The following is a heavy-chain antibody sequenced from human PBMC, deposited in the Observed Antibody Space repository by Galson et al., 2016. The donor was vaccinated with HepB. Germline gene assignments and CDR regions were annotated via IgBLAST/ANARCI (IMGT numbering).Heavy chain of an antibody. V-gene: IGHV3-9*01. D-gene: IGHD5-24*01. CDR3: ARRQMYTMSAFDY. CDR2: LSWNSGTI. J-gene: IGHJ4*02. CDR1: GFTFADCA. Sequence: SLRLSCAASGFTFADCAMHWVRQAPGKGLEWVSGLSWNSGTIGYADSVKGRFTISRDNAKNSLYLQMDSLRAEDTAFYYCARRQMYTMSAFDYWGQGTLVAVSS.